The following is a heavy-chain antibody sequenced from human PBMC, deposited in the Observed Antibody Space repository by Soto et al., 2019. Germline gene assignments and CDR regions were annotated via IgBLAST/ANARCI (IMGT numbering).Heavy chain of an antibody. CDR1: GFTFSSYG. D-gene: IGHD3-22*01. CDR3: AKDLRSGVVVTDY. V-gene: IGHV3-30*18. J-gene: IGHJ4*02. Sequence: PGGSLRLSCAASGFTFSSYGMHWVRQAPGKGLEWVAVISYDGSNKYYVDSVKGRFTISRDNSKNTLYLQMNSLRAEDTAVYYCAKDLRSGVVVTDYWGQGTLVTVSS. CDR2: ISYDGSNK.